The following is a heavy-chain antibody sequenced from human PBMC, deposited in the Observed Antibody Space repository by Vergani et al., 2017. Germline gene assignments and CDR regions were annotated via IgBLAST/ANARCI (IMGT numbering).Heavy chain of an antibody. CDR2: IYYSGST. D-gene: IGHD6-13*01. J-gene: IGHJ6*03. V-gene: IGHV4-39*01. CDR3: ARVKRGYSSSDYYYMDV. Sequence: QLQLQESGPGLVKPSETLSLTCTVSGGSISSSSYYWGWIRQPPGKGLEWIGSIYYSGSTYYNPSLKSRVTISVDTSKNQFSLKLSSVTAADTAVYYCARVKRGYSSSDYYYMDVWGKGTTVTVSS. CDR1: GGSISSSSYY.